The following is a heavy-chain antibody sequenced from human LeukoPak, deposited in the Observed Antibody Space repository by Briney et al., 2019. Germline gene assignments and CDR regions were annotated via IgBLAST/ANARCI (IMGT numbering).Heavy chain of an antibody. Sequence: GGSLRLSCGASGFTLSYYWMFWVRQAPGKGLVCVARSNGDGTLTNYADSVKGRFIISRDNAKNTLYLQMNGLRVEDTAVYTRDPRNKGLDPWGQGTLVTVSS. CDR1: GFTLSYYW. J-gene: IGHJ5*02. CDR3: DPRNKGLDP. D-gene: IGHD5-24*01. V-gene: IGHV3-74*01. CDR2: SNGDGTLT.